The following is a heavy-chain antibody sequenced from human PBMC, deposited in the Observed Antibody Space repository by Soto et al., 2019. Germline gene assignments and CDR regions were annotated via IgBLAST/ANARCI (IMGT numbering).Heavy chain of an antibody. CDR1: GGSVSSGSYY. CDR2: IYYSGST. Sequence: PSETLSLTCTVSGGSVSSGSYYWSWIRQPPGKGLEWIGYIYYSGSTNYNPSLKSRVTISVDTPKNQFSLKLSSVTAADTAVYYCARVLRYFDLDYYGMDVWGQGTTVTVSS. D-gene: IGHD3-9*01. V-gene: IGHV4-61*01. J-gene: IGHJ6*02. CDR3: ARVLRYFDLDYYGMDV.